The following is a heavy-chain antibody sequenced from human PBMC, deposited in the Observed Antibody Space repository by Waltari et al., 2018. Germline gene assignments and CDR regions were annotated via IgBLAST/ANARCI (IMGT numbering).Heavy chain of an antibody. Sequence: EVQLVESGGGLVQPGGSLRLSCAASGFTFSSYDMHWVRQATGKGLEWVAAIGTACDTYYPGSVKARFTISRENAKNSLYLQMNSLRAGDTAVYYCAGGPGLIYGMDVWGQGTTVTVSS. CDR3: AGGPGLIYGMDV. CDR1: GFTFSSYD. CDR2: IGTACDT. J-gene: IGHJ6*02. D-gene: IGHD1-26*01. V-gene: IGHV3-13*01.